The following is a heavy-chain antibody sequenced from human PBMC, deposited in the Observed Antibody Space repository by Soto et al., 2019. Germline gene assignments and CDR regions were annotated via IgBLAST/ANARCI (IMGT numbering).Heavy chain of an antibody. J-gene: IGHJ6*02. V-gene: IGHV4-39*01. CDR1: GGSISSSSYY. CDR3: ASCRRSSGWNITKYYYYVMDV. D-gene: IGHD6-19*01. Sequence: SETLSLTCTVSGGSISSSSYYWGGIRQPPGKGLEWIGSIYYSGSTYYNPSLKSRVTISVDTSKNQFSLKLSSVTAADTAVYYCASCRRSSGWNITKYYYYVMDVWGQETTVTSP. CDR2: IYYSGST.